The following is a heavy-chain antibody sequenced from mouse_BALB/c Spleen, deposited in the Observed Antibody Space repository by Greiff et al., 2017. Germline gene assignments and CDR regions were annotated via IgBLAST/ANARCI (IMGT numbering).Heavy chain of an antibody. D-gene: IGHD1-1*01. J-gene: IGHJ2*01. Sequence: EVQLQQSGPGLVKPSQSLSLTCTVTGYSITSDYAWNWIRQFPGNKLEWMGYISYSGSTSYNPSLKSRISITRDTSKNQFFLQLNSVTTEDTATYYCASYDGSSPFDYWGQGTTRTVSA. CDR2: ISYSGST. V-gene: IGHV3-2*02. CDR3: ASYDGSSPFDY. CDR1: GYSITSDYA.